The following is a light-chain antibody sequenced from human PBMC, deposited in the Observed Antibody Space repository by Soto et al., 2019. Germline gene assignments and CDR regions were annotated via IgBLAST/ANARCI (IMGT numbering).Light chain of an antibody. CDR2: AAS. V-gene: IGKV1-39*01. CDR1: QRISNY. CDR3: QQSYSTLTWT. J-gene: IGKJ1*01. Sequence: MYQSPSALSATVGDRVTISCRASQRISNYLNCYQHKLGKAPKLLIYAASSLQSGVPSRFSGSGSGTDLTLTISSLQPEDFATYYCQQSYSTLTWTFGQGTKVDIK.